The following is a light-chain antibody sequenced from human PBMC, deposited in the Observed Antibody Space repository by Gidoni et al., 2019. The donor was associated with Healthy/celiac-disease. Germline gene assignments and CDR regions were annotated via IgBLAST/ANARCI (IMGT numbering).Light chain of an antibody. Sequence: IVMTQPPATLSVSPGERATLSCRASQSVSSNLAWYQPKPGQAPRLLIYGASTRATGIPARFSGSGSGTEFTLTISSLQSEDFAVYYCQQYNNWWTFGQGTKVEIK. CDR1: QSVSSN. CDR2: GAS. J-gene: IGKJ1*01. CDR3: QQYNNWWT. V-gene: IGKV3-15*01.